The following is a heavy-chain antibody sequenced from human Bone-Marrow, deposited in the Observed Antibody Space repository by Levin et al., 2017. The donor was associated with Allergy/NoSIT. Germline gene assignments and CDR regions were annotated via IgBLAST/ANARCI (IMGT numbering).Heavy chain of an antibody. D-gene: IGHD6-19*01. CDR3: ARVRRIAVASNGHWRFDP. V-gene: IGHV4-39*07. J-gene: IGHJ5*02. CDR2: VSYSGSS. Sequence: SQTLSLTCTVSGGSISSSLYYWGWIRQPPGKGLEWIGSVSYSGSSYYTPSLKSRVTISLDPPKNQFSLNLRSVTAADTAFYYCARVRRIAVASNGHWRFDPWGQGTLVTVSS. CDR1: GGSISSSLYY.